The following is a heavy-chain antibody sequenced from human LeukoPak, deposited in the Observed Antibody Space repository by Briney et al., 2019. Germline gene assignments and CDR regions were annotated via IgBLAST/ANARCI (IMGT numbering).Heavy chain of an antibody. CDR2: IYHSGST. CDR1: GGSISSSNW. D-gene: IGHD3-22*01. Sequence: PSETLSLTCAVSGGSISSSNWWSWVRQPPGKGLEWIGEIYHSGSTNYNPSLKSRVTISVDKSKNQFSLKLSSVTAADTAVYYCARVTYYYDSSGYYPPLAFDIWGQGTMVTVSS. J-gene: IGHJ3*02. V-gene: IGHV4-4*02. CDR3: ARVTYYYDSSGYYPPLAFDI.